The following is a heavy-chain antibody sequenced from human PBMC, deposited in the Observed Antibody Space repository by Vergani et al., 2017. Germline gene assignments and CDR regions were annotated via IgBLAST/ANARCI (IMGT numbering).Heavy chain of an antibody. J-gene: IGHJ4*02. Sequence: QVQLVQSGAEVKKPGSSVKVSCKASGGTFSSYSINWVRQAPGQGLEWMGGIIPIFGTANYAQKFQGRVTITADESTSTAYMELRSLRSDDTAVYYCARDESIIIAAAGVGYFDYWGQGTLVTVSS. CDR3: ARDESIIIAAAGVGYFDY. CDR1: GGTFSSYS. CDR2: IIPIFGTA. V-gene: IGHV1-69*13. D-gene: IGHD6-13*01.